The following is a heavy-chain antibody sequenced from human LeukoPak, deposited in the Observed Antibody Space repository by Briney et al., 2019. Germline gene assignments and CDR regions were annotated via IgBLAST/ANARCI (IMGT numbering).Heavy chain of an antibody. V-gene: IGHV1-18*01. CDR1: GYTFTSYG. D-gene: IGHD1-1*01. CDR2: ISAYNGNT. J-gene: IGHJ6*03. Sequence: ASVKVSCKASGYTFTSYGISWVRQAPGQGLEWMGWISAYNGNTNYAQKLQGRVTMTTDTSTSTAYMELRSLRSDDTAVYYCASSGTTSYYYYMDVWGKGTTVTVSS. CDR3: ASSGTTSYYYYMDV.